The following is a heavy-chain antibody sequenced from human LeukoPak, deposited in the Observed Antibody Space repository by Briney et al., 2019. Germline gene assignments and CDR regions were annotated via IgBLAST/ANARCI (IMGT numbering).Heavy chain of an antibody. J-gene: IGHJ5*02. CDR2: ISGSGGST. V-gene: IGHV3-23*01. CDR1: GFTFSSYA. CDR3: AKDLCGGDCYGAGDWFDP. Sequence: GGSLRLSCAASGFTFSSYAMSWVRQAPGKGLEWVSAISGSGGSTYYADSVKGRFTISRDNSKNTLYLQMNSLRAEGTAVYYCAKDLCGGDCYGAGDWFDPWGQGTLVTVSS. D-gene: IGHD2-21*02.